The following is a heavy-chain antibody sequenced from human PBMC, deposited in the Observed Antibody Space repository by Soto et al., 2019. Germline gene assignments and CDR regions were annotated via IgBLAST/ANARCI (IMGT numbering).Heavy chain of an antibody. CDR1: GDSMNNYL. Sequence: SETLSLTCTVSGDSMNNYLWSWIRQPTGKGPEFIGRIASSGTTRHNPSLASRVTLSVDTSQNQFSLKLISVTAADSAVYYCARDFGWNFKDFFDPWGQGILVTVSS. D-gene: IGHD3-9*01. V-gene: IGHV4-4*07. CDR2: IASSGTT. CDR3: ARDFGWNFKDFFDP. J-gene: IGHJ5*02.